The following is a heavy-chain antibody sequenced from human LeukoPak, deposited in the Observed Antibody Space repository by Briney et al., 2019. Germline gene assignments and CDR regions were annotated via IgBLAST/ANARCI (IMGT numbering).Heavy chain of an antibody. CDR1: GFDLSTYE. D-gene: IGHD3-3*01. CDR3: ARGQVRFLEWLNDY. CDR2: ISSSSSYI. Sequence: GGSLRLSCAASGFDLSTYEMNWVRQAPGKGLEWVSSISSSSSYIYYADSVKGRFTISRDNAKNSLYLQMNSLRAEDTAVYYCARGQVRFLEWLNDYWGQGTLVTVSS. J-gene: IGHJ4*02. V-gene: IGHV3-21*01.